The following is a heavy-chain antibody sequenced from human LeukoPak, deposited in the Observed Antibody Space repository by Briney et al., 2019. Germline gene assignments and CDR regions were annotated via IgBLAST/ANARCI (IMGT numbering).Heavy chain of an antibody. J-gene: IGHJ4*02. CDR1: GFTFSRYW. D-gene: IGHD1-26*01. V-gene: IGHV3-74*01. Sequence: GGSLRLSCAASGFTFSRYWMHWVRKAPRKGLVWVSCIKSDGSSTSIADSAKGRFTISRDNAKNTVYLQMNSLRAEDTAVYYCVRDNRSYNFDYWGQGTLVTVSS. CDR3: VRDNRSYNFDY. CDR2: IKSDGSST.